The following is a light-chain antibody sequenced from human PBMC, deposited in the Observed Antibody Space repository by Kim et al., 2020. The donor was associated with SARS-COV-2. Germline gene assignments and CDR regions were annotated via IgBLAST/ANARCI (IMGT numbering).Light chain of an antibody. Sequence: SYELTQPPSVSVPPGKTARITCGGNNIGSKSVHWYQQKPGQAPVLVIYYDSDRSSGIPERFSGSNSGNTATLTISRVEAGDEADYYCQVWDSSSDHPKVFGGGTKLTVL. CDR1: NIGSKS. V-gene: IGLV3-21*04. CDR3: QVWDSSSDHPKV. CDR2: YDS. J-gene: IGLJ3*02.